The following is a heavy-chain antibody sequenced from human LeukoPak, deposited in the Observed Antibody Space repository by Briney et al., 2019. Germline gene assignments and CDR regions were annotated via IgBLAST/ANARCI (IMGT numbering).Heavy chain of an antibody. Sequence: SETLSLTCTVSGGSISSGGYYWSWLRQHPGKGLEWLGYIYYSGSTYYNPSLKSRVTISVDTSKNQFSLKLSSVTAADTAVYYCARDRGYCSGGSCRWAFDIWGQGTMVTVSS. J-gene: IGHJ3*02. CDR2: IYYSGST. D-gene: IGHD2-15*01. CDR1: GGSISSGGYY. V-gene: IGHV4-31*03. CDR3: ARDRGYCSGGSCRWAFDI.